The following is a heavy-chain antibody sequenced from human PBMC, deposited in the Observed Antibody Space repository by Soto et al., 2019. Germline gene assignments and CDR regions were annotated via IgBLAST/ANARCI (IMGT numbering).Heavy chain of an antibody. J-gene: IGHJ5*02. D-gene: IGHD4-17*01. CDR1: GYAFTKHG. CDR3: ASGSWGLHGDGFDP. V-gene: IGHV1-18*04. CDR2: ISSYNDNT. Sequence: QVHLVQSGAEVKKPGASVKISCKASGYAFTKHGFNWVRQAPGQGLEWMGWISSYNDNTNYAEKFQGSVTVTKDTSTNTTYMDLRSLTSDDTAVYYCASGSWGLHGDGFDPWGQGTLVTVSS.